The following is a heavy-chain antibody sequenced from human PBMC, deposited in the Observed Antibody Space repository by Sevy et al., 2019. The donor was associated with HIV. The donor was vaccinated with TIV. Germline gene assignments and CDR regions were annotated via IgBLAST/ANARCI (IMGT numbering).Heavy chain of an antibody. J-gene: IGHJ3*02. CDR2: ISGSGGST. CDR3: AKGHRHDGSGLPHEDAFDI. CDR1: GFTFSSYA. D-gene: IGHD3-10*01. V-gene: IGHV3-23*01. Sequence: GGSLRLSCAASGFTFSSYAMSWVRQAPGKGLEWVSAISGSGGSTYYADSVKGRFTISRDNSKNTLYLQMNSLRAEDTAVYDCAKGHRHDGSGLPHEDAFDIWGQGTMVTVSS.